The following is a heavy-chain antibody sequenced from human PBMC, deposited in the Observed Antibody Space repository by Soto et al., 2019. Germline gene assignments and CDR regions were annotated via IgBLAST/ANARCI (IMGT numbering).Heavy chain of an antibody. V-gene: IGHV3-23*01. J-gene: IGHJ5*02. CDR1: GFIFQDYA. CDR3: AKGDSSGSYMPSRGYSTPDH. D-gene: IGHD3-3*01. Sequence: EVQLFESGGGLVESGGSLRLSCAASGFIFQDYAMSWVLQAPGKGLEWVSAFTSSDDITYSADSVMGRVTISRHNSANILLLLLNHHSVDVTATYYCAKGDSSGSYMPSRGYSTPDHWGLGTLVTVSS. CDR2: FTSSDDIT.